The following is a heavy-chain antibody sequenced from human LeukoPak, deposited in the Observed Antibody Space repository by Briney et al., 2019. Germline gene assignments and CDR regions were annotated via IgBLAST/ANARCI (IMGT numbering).Heavy chain of an antibody. V-gene: IGHV5-51*01. D-gene: IGHD1-26*01. CDR1: GYSFTSYW. CDR2: IYPGDSDT. Sequence: GESLKISCKGSGYSFTSYWIGWVRPMPGKGLEWIGIIYPGDSDTRYSPSFQGQVTISADKSISTAYLQWSSLKASDTAMYYCASSSNLGGATDAFDIWGQGTMVTVSS. CDR3: ASSSNLGGATDAFDI. J-gene: IGHJ3*02.